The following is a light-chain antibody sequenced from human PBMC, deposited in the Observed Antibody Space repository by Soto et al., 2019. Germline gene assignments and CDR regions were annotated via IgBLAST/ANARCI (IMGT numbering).Light chain of an antibody. CDR3: CSYAGSNTYV. V-gene: IGLV2-11*01. CDR1: TSDVGGYNF. CDR2: NVI. Sequence: QSVLTQPRSVSGSPGQSVTISCTGTTSDVGGYNFVSWYQHHPGKAPKLMIYNVIQRPSGVPDRFSDSKSGNTASLTISGRQADDEADYFCCSYAGSNTYVFGTGTKLTVL. J-gene: IGLJ1*01.